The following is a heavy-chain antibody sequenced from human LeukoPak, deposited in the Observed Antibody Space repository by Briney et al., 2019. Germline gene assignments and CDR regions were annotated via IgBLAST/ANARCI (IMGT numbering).Heavy chain of an antibody. CDR3: ARGPIVVVPAAIPLKYYYYYYYMDV. Sequence: ASVKVSCKASGYTFTGYYMHWVRQAPGQGLEWMGWINPNSGGTNYAQRFQGRVTMTRDTSISTAYMELSRLRSDDTAVYYCARGPIVVVPAAIPLKYYYYYYYMDVWGKGTTVTVSS. V-gene: IGHV1-2*02. CDR2: INPNSGGT. D-gene: IGHD2-2*02. J-gene: IGHJ6*03. CDR1: GYTFTGYY.